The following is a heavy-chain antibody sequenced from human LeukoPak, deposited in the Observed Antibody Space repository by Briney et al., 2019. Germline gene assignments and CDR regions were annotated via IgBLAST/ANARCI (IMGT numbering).Heavy chain of an antibody. D-gene: IGHD7-27*01. CDR2: INPNSGGT. J-gene: IGHJ3*02. CDR1: GYTFTGYY. V-gene: IGHV1-2*02. Sequence: ASVKVSCKASGYTFTGYYIQWVRQAPGQGLEWMGWINPNSGGTNYAQKFQGRVTMTRDTSISTAYMELSRLRSEDMAVYYCARGGTGDAFDIWGQGTMVTVSS. CDR3: ARGGTGDAFDI.